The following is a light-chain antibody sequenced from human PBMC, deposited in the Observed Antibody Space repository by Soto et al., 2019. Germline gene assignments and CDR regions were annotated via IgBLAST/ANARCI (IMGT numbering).Light chain of an antibody. CDR1: QSISSY. V-gene: IGKV1-39*01. CDR3: QQSYSTPLT. Sequence: DIQMTQSPSSLSASVGDRVTISCRASQSISSYLNWYQQKPGKAPKLLIYAASSLQSGVPSRFSGSGSGPELTLTISNQQPEDFATYYGQQSYSTPLTFGGGTKGQIK. J-gene: IGKJ4*01. CDR2: AAS.